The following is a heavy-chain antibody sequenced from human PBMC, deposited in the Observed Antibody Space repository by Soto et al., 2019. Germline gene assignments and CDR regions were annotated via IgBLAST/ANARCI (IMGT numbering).Heavy chain of an antibody. J-gene: IGHJ4*02. CDR1: GGIFNRYS. D-gene: IGHD3-3*01. Sequence: QVQLVQSGAEVKKPGSSLKVSCKASGGIFNRYSVSWVRQAPGQGLEWMGRLIPLFCITNYAQKFQGRVMITADKSTTTAYMEVHGLRSEDTALYYCATFYGVDCPTTTCYGDFDYWGQGTLVTVTS. V-gene: IGHV1-69*02. CDR3: ATFYGVDCPTTTCYGDFDY. CDR2: LIPLFCIT.